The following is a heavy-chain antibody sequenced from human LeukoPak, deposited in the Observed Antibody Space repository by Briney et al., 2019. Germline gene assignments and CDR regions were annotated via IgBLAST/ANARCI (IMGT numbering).Heavy chain of an antibody. CDR2: ISSRSRNI. CDR3: AKSGYNRFDY. D-gene: IGHD5-24*01. J-gene: IGHJ4*02. Sequence: GGSLRLSCAASGFTFSSYSMNWVRQAPGKGLEWVSSISSRSRNIYYADSVKGRFTISRDNSKNTLYLQMNSLRAEDTAVYYCAKSGYNRFDYWGQGTLVTVSS. V-gene: IGHV3-21*04. CDR1: GFTFSSYS.